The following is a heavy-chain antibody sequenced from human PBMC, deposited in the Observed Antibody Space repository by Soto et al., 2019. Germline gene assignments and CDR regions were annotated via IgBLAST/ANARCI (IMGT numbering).Heavy chain of an antibody. J-gene: IGHJ4*01. CDR2: INTYNDNT. D-gene: IGHD3-22*01. CDR3: ATTFNPYDSRGYYLLT. V-gene: IGHV1-18*04. CDR1: GYTFTTYG. Sequence: QVQLLQSGAEVREPGASVKVSCKTSGYTFTTYGIAWVRQAPGQGLEWMGWINTYNDNTKYTQKVQGRVTMTADTATATAYLDLGGLRSDDAAVYYCATTFNPYDSRGYYLLTWGQGTLVSVSS.